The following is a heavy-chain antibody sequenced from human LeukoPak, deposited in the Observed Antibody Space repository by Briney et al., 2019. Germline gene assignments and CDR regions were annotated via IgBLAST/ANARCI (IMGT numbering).Heavy chain of an antibody. CDR3: ARPYDSSGYYYVGAFDI. Sequence: GGSLRLXCAASGFTFDDYGMSWVRQAPGKGLEWVSGINWNGGSTGYADSVKGRFTISRDNAKNSLYLQMNSLRAEDTALYYCARPYDSSGYYYVGAFDIWGQGTMVTVSS. CDR1: GFTFDDYG. CDR2: INWNGGST. D-gene: IGHD3-22*01. V-gene: IGHV3-20*04. J-gene: IGHJ3*02.